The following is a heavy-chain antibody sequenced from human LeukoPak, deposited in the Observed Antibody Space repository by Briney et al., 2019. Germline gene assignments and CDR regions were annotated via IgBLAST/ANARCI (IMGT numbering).Heavy chain of an antibody. V-gene: IGHV4-61*09. Sequence: SETLSLTCTVSGDSISSGSYYWSWIRQPAGKGLEWIGHIYTSGSTNYNPSLKSRVTISVDTSKNQFSLRLTSMTAADTAVYYCARGGFYGHPFDYWGHGTLVIVSS. J-gene: IGHJ4*01. CDR3: ARGGFYGHPFDY. D-gene: IGHD2/OR15-2a*01. CDR2: IYTSGST. CDR1: GDSISSGSYY.